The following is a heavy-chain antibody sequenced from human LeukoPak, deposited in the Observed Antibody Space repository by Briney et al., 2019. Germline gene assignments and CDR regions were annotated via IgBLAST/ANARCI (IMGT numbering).Heavy chain of an antibody. V-gene: IGHV3-23*01. CDR3: AKGSGDSSGYYYDYYYYYMDV. CDR1: GFTFGSYA. Sequence: GGSLRLSCAASGFTFGSYAMTWVRQPPGKGLEWVSGISGSGGRTYYADSVKGRFTISRDNSKSTLYLQMNSLRADDTAVYYCAKGSGDSSGYYYDYYYYYMDVWGKGTTVTVSS. CDR2: ISGSGGRT. D-gene: IGHD3-22*01. J-gene: IGHJ6*03.